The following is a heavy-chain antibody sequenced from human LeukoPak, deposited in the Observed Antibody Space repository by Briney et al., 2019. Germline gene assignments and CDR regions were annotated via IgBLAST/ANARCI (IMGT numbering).Heavy chain of an antibody. V-gene: IGHV3-23*01. CDR2: FSGNGGAT. D-gene: IGHD3-22*01. CDR3: TTLLTMIH. Sequence: GGCLRLSCAASGFTFSNCAMSWVRQAPGKGLEWVSSFSGNGGATYYADSVKGRFTISRDNSKNMLYLQMNSLRAEDTAVYYCTTLLTMIHWGQGTLVTVSS. CDR1: GFTFSNCA. J-gene: IGHJ4*02.